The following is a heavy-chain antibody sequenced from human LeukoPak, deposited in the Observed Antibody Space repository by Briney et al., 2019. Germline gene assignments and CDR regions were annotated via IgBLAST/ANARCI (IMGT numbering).Heavy chain of an antibody. J-gene: IGHJ4*02. Sequence: GGSLRLSCAASGFTFSSYAMSWVRQAPGKGLEWVSAISGSGGSTYYADSVKGRFTISRDNSKNTLYLQMNSLRAEDTAVYYCAKRAFYYDSSGYWIDYWGQGTLVTVSS. CDR3: AKRAFYYDSSGYWIDY. CDR1: GFTFSSYA. V-gene: IGHV3-23*01. D-gene: IGHD3-22*01. CDR2: ISGSGGST.